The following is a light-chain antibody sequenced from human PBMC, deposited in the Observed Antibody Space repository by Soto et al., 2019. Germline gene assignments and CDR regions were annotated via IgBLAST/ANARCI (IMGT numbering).Light chain of an antibody. CDR2: DAS. CDR3: QQRSNWPST. V-gene: IGKV3-11*01. J-gene: IGKJ2*01. Sequence: DIVLTQSPASLSLSPGKRATLSCRASQGVSSYLAWYQQKPGQAPRLLIYDASNRATGIPARFSGSGSGTDFTLTISSLEPEDFAVYYCQQRSNWPSTFGQGTKLEIK. CDR1: QGVSSY.